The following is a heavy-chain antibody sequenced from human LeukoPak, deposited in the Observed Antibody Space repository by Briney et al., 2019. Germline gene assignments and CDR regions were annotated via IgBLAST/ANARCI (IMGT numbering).Heavy chain of an antibody. Sequence: GGSLRLSCVVSGLTFSNCRMTWVRQAPGRGLEWVANIKEDGTETSYVGSVKGRFTISRDNAKNSLYLQMNSLRAEDTALYYCARDEFGPLAFWGRGTLVGVSS. CDR2: IKEDGTET. J-gene: IGHJ4*02. CDR1: GLTFSNCR. D-gene: IGHD3/OR15-3a*01. CDR3: ARDEFGPLAF. V-gene: IGHV3-7*05.